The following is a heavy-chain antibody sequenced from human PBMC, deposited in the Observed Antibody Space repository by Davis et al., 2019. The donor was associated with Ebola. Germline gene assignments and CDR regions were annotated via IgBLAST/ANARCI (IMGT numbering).Heavy chain of an antibody. CDR1: GFSLTTNGMY. Sequence: SGPTLVNPTQTLTLTCTFSGFSLTTNGMYVSWIRQPPGKALECLARIHWVNNKYYNPSLKTRLTIFKDTSKNQVVLSMTNMGPMDTATYSCAREPGMEYGMDVWGHGTTVTVSS. V-gene: IGHV2-70*11. CDR2: IHWVNNK. CDR3: AREPGMEYGMDV. D-gene: IGHD1-14*01. J-gene: IGHJ6*02.